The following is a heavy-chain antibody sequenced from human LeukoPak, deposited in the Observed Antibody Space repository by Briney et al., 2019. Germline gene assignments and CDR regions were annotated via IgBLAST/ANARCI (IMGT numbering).Heavy chain of an antibody. V-gene: IGHV3-23*01. D-gene: IGHD3-9*01. CDR1: GFTFSNYA. CDR2: ITGSGGNT. J-gene: IGHJ4*02. Sequence: PGGSLRLSCAASGFTFSNYAMSWVRQAPGKGLEWVSAITGSGGNTYYADSVKGRFTISRDNSKNTLYLQMNSLRDEDTAVYYCAKWGDFDVLTGYYGPDFWGQGTLVTVSS. CDR3: AKWGDFDVLTGYYGPDF.